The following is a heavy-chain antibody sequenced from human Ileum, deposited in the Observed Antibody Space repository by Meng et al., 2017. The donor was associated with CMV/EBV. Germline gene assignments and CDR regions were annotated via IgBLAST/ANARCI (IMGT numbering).Heavy chain of an antibody. Sequence: HVQLHQWGAGLLNPSETLSLTCGFNGGSFSSFSWTWIRQPPGKGPEWIGDINHRGTTNYSPSLKSRVTISIDTSKKQFSLRLSSLTAADTAVYYCTRGRVGDWGFDFWGQGTLVTVSS. CDR3: TRGRVGDWGFDF. D-gene: IGHD1-26*01. CDR2: INHRGTT. V-gene: IGHV4-34*01. CDR1: GGSFSSFS. J-gene: IGHJ4*02.